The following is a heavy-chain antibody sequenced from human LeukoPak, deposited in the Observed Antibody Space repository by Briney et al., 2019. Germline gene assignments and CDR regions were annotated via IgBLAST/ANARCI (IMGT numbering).Heavy chain of an antibody. V-gene: IGHV3-7*01. CDR2: IKEDGSET. D-gene: IGHD5-24*01. J-gene: IGHJ4*02. CDR1: GFTFRKYW. Sequence: GESLRLSCAASGFTFRKYWMNWVRQVPGKGLECLANIKEDGSETYYADSVKGRFTISRDNPKNLLFLQINSLRVEDTAVYYCARETPRRGETRDGYRWGQGTLVTVSS. CDR3: ARETPRRGETRDGYR.